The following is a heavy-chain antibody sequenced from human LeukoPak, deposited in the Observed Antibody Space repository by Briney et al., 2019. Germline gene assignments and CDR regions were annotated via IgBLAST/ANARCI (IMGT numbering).Heavy chain of an antibody. Sequence: ASVKVSCKASGYTFTSYYMHWVRQAPGQGLEWMGIINPSGGSTSYAQKFQGRVTMTRDMSTSTVYMELSSLRSEDTAVYYCARSSPRGYDSSGYYYVGPMDVWGKGTTVTVSS. CDR1: GYTFTSYY. CDR2: INPSGGST. J-gene: IGHJ6*03. V-gene: IGHV1-46*01. D-gene: IGHD3-22*01. CDR3: ARSSPRGYDSSGYYYVGPMDV.